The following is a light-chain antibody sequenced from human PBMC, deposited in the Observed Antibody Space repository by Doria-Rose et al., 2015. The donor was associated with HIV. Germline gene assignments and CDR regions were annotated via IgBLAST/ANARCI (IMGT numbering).Light chain of an antibody. CDR1: QSFSSTY. V-gene: IGKV3-20*01. CDR3: HQYGTSWT. J-gene: IGKJ1*01. Sequence: TQSPGTLSLSPGERATLSCRASQSFSSTYLAWYQQKLGQAPSLLIYDGSTRATGIPDGFSASGSGTDFTLTINRLEPEDFALYYCHQYGTSWTFGQGTKVEI. CDR2: DGS.